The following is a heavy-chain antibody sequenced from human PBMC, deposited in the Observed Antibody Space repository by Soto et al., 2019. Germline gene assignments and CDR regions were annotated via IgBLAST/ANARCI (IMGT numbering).Heavy chain of an antibody. CDR3: ARGKGMEENYYYYGLDI. CDR1: GYTFTGYY. J-gene: IGHJ6*02. V-gene: IGHV1-2*02. D-gene: IGHD1-1*01. Sequence: ASVKVSCKASGYTFTGYYMHWVRQAPGQGLEWMGWINPNSSGTNYAQRFQGRVNITRDTSASTAYMELSSLRSEDTAVYYCARGKGMEENYYYYGLDIWGQGTTVTVSS. CDR2: INPNSSGT.